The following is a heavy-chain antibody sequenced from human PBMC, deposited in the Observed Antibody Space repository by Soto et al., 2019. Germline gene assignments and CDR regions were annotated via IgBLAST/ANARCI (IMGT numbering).Heavy chain of an antibody. V-gene: IGHV3-9*01. D-gene: IGHD5-12*01. Sequence: PGGSLRLSCAASGFTFDDYAMHWVRQAPGKGLEWVSGISWNSGSIGYADSVKGRFTISRDNAKNSLYLQMNSLRAEDTAVYYCARDRRDGYFNWFDPWGQGTLVTVSS. CDR1: GFTFDDYA. CDR3: ARDRRDGYFNWFDP. J-gene: IGHJ5*02. CDR2: ISWNSGSI.